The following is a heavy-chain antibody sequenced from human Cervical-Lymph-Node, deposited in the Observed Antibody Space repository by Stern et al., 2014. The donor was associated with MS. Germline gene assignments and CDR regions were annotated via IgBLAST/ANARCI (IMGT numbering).Heavy chain of an antibody. CDR3: ARHFDWLLGAEDYGMDV. Sequence: QVQLVQSGAEVKQPGSSVNVSCKASGGTFRGYGFSWGRQAPGQGLEWLGGILTIFGVTNYEQKYQGRVTIIADESTNTVYMELSSLRSEDTAVYYCARHFDWLLGAEDYGMDVWGQGTTVTVSS. D-gene: IGHD3-9*01. V-gene: IGHV1-69*01. CDR2: ILTIFGVT. J-gene: IGHJ6*02. CDR1: GGTFRGYG.